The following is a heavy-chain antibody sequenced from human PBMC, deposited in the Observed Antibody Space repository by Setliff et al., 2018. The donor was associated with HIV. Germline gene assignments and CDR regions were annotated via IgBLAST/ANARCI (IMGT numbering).Heavy chain of an antibody. D-gene: IGHD3-3*01. CDR1: GFSFNTAW. J-gene: IGHJ4*02. CDR2: IQTTNDGGRR. V-gene: IGHV3-15*01. Sequence: GGSLRLSCVASGFSFNTAWMTWVRQAPGKGLEWVGRIQTTNDGGRREYGAPVEGRFTISRDDSKNTLFPHMRSLKTEDTAVYFSTTDDADPYYYSWSAEAFPPLWCQATLVT. CDR3: TTDDADPYYYSWSAEAFPPL.